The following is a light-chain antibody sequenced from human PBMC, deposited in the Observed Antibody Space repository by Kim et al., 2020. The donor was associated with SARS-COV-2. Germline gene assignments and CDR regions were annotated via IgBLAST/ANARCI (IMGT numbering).Light chain of an antibody. J-gene: IGLJ2*01. Sequence: QRVTIPWTGGSSNIGDNNDYHWYQRLPGTAPKLLIYGNSHRPSGVPDRFSGSNSGTSASLAIAGLQAEDEADYYCQSYDNHLGGSLFGGGTQLTVL. CDR2: GNS. CDR1: SSNIGDNND. V-gene: IGLV1-40*01. CDR3: QSYDNHLGGSL.